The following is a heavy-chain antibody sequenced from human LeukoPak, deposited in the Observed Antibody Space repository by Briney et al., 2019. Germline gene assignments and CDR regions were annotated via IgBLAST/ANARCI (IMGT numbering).Heavy chain of an antibody. CDR1: GYTFTSYD. J-gene: IGHJ4*02. CDR3: ARVYYDSSGYYFDY. V-gene: IGHV1-8*03. D-gene: IGHD3-22*01. Sequence: ASVKVSCKASGYTFTSYDINWVRQATGQGLEWMGWMNPNSGNTGYAQKFQGRVTITRNTSISTAYMELSSLRSEDTAVYYCARVYYDSSGYYFDYWGQGTLVTDSS. CDR2: MNPNSGNT.